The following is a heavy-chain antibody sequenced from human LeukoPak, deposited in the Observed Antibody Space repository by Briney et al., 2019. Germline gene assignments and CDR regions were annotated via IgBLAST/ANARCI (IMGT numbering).Heavy chain of an antibody. CDR1: GFTFSRYW. CDR3: ARTPGYSSSWYWDY. D-gene: IGHD6-13*01. J-gene: IGHJ4*02. CDR2: IREDGSET. Sequence: GGSLRLSCEASGFTFSRYWMSWVRQAPGKGLEWVASIREDGSETYPADSVRGRFTFSRDNAKNSLYLQMNSLRAEDTALYHCARTPGYSSSWYWDYWGQGTLVTVSS. V-gene: IGHV3-7*03.